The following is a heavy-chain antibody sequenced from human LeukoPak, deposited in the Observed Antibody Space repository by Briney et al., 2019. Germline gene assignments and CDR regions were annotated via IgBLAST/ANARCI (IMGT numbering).Heavy chain of an antibody. J-gene: IGHJ4*02. V-gene: IGHV4-4*07. CDR3: AREWELVFDY. CDR2: IYNSGST. D-gene: IGHD1-26*01. CDR1: GGSISSFY. Sequence: SETLSLTCTVSGGSISSFYWNWIRQPAGKGLEWIGRIYNSGSTNYNPSLKSRLSMSVDTSKNQFSLNLRSVTAADTAIYYWAREWELVFDYWGQGTLVTVSS.